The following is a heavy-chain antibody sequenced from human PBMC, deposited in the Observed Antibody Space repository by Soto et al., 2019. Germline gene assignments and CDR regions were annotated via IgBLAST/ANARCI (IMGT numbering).Heavy chain of an antibody. CDR3: ANQCPRILKAVHPGQT. J-gene: IGHJ5*01. Sequence: QVQLRESGPGLVKPSGTLSLNCAVSGGSISSTNCCTWGRQSPGKGLEWMGGMYHSGSTTYNPSHKGRVTMSVNKSINKSSPQLKHVPHADTAADNSANQCPRILKAVHPGQTWGGGTLVTVST. D-gene: IGHD2-2*01. V-gene: IGHV4-4*02. CDR2: MYHSGST. CDR1: GGSISSTNC.